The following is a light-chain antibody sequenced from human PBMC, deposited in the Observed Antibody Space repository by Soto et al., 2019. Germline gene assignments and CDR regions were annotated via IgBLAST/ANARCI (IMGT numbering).Light chain of an antibody. CDR1: NIGSKS. CDR2: YDS. CDR3: XVWDISSGHVV. V-gene: IGLV3-21*01. Sequence: SYELTQPPSVSVAPGKTASVACGGSNIGSKSVHWYQKKSGQAPVLVMYYDSDRPSGIPERFSGSNSGNTATLTISRVEAXXXXXXXXXVWDISSGHVVFGGGTKLTVL. J-gene: IGLJ3*02.